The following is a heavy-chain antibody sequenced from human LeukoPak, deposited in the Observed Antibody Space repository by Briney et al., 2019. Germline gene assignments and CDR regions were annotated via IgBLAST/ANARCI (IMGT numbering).Heavy chain of an antibody. J-gene: IGHJ6*02. CDR2: INPNSGGT. Sequence: ASVKVSCKASGYTFTGYYMHWVRHAPGQGLEWMGWINPNSGGTNYAQKFQGWVTMTRDTSISTAYMELSRLRSDDTAVYYCARAGVTFYGMDVWGQGTTVTVSS. V-gene: IGHV1-2*04. D-gene: IGHD3-3*01. CDR1: GYTFTGYY. CDR3: ARAGVTFYGMDV.